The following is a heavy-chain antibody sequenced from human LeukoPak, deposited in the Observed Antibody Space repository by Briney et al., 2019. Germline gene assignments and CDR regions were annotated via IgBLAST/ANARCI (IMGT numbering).Heavy chain of an antibody. V-gene: IGHV4-59*01. D-gene: IGHD6-19*01. CDR2: IYYSGST. CDR3: ARAPPVSSGWPIPAQIDY. Sequence: PSETLSLTCTVSGGSISGYYWSWIRQPPGKGLEWIGYIYYSGSTNYNPSLKSRVTISVDTSKNQFSLKLSSVTAADTAVYYCARAPPVSSGWPIPAQIDYWGQGTLVTVSS. J-gene: IGHJ4*02. CDR1: GGSISGYY.